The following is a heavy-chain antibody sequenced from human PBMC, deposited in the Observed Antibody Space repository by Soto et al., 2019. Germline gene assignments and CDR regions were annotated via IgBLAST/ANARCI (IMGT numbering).Heavy chain of an antibody. CDR1: GFTFSSYS. CDR2: ISSSSSYI. J-gene: IGHJ6*02. Sequence: PGGSLRLSCAASGFTFSSYSMNWVRQAPGKGLEWVSSISSSSSYIYYADSVKGRFTISRDNAKNSLYLQMNSLRAEDTAVYYCARDKAGNPYYYYGMDVWGQGTTVTVSS. D-gene: IGHD3-10*01. V-gene: IGHV3-21*01. CDR3: ARDKAGNPYYYYGMDV.